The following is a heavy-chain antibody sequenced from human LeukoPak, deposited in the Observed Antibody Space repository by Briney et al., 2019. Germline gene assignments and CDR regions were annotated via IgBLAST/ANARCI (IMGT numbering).Heavy chain of an antibody. CDR1: GYTFTSYG. CDR2: ISAYNGNT. CDR3: ARGAKRLRYFDWILYY. V-gene: IGHV1-18*01. J-gene: IGHJ4*02. D-gene: IGHD3-9*01. Sequence: GASVKVSCKASGYTFTSYGISWLRQAPGQGLEWMGWISAYNGNTNYAQKLQGRVTMTRNTSISTAYMELSSLRSEDTAVYYCARGAKRLRYFDWILYYWGQGTLVTVSS.